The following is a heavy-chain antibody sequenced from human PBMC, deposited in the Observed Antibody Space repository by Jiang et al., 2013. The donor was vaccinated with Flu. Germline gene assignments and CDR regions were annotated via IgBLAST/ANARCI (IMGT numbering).Heavy chain of an antibody. D-gene: IGHD2-15*01. CDR3: ARDGGYCSGGSCPDVDY. CDR2: INPSGGST. J-gene: IGHJ4*02. Sequence: EVKKPGASVKVSCKASGYTFTSYYMHWVRQAPGQGLEWMGIINPSGGSTSYAQKFQGRVTMTRDTSTSTVYMELSSLRSEDTAVYYCARDGGYCSGGSCPDVDYWGQGTLVTVSS. V-gene: IGHV1-46*03. CDR1: GYTFTSYY.